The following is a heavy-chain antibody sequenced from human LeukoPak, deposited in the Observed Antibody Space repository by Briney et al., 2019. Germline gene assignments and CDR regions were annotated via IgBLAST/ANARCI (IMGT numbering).Heavy chain of an antibody. V-gene: IGHV4-34*01. J-gene: IGHJ4*02. CDR1: GGSFSGYY. CDR3: ARELRSYYYGSGSRSKANFDY. Sequence: PSETLSLTCAVYGGSFSGYYWSWIRQPPGKGLEWIGEINHSGSTNYNPSLKSRVTISVDTSKNQFSLKLSSVTAADTAVYYCARELRSYYYGSGSRSKANFDYWGQGTLVTVSS. CDR2: INHSGST. D-gene: IGHD3-10*01.